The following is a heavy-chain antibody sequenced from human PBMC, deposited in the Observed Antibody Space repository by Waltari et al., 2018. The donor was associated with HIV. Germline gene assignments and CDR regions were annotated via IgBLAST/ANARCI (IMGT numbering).Heavy chain of an antibody. D-gene: IGHD3-10*01. V-gene: IGHV3-7*04. Sequence: EVQLVESGGGLVQPGGSLRLSCAASGFTFSSYWMSWVRQAPGKGLEGVSNIKQDGSGEYDVDAVNGRFTISRDNAENSLYLQMNSLRAEETAVYYCARGGFYGSGSKVNWGQGTLVTVSS. CDR3: ARGGFYGSGSKVN. CDR1: GFTFSSYW. CDR2: IKQDGSGE. J-gene: IGHJ4*02.